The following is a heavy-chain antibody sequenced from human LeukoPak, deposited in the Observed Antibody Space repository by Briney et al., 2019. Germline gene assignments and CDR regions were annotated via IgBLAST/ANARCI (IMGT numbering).Heavy chain of an antibody. CDR1: GFTFSSYA. D-gene: IGHD2-21*02. J-gene: IGHJ4*02. CDR3: AKDWRGLNVNSYFDY. Sequence: GGSLRLSCAVSGFTFSSYAMSWVRQAPGKGLEWVSAISGSGGSTYYADSVKGRFTISRDNSKNTLYLQMNSLRAEDTAVYYCAKDWRGLNVNSYFDYWGQGTLVTVSS. CDR2: ISGSGGST. V-gene: IGHV3-23*01.